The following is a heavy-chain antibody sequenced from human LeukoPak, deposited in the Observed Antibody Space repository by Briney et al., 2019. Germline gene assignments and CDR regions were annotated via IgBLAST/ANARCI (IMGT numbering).Heavy chain of an antibody. Sequence: TSETLSLTCAVYGGSFSGYYWSWIRQPPGKGLEWIGEINHSGSTNYNPSLKSRVTISVDTSKNQFSLKLSSVTAADTAVYYCARGLEVGYSSSSGVYGMDVWGQGTTVTVSS. CDR1: GGSFSGYY. CDR2: INHSGST. CDR3: ARGLEVGYSSSSGVYGMDV. V-gene: IGHV4-34*01. D-gene: IGHD6-6*01. J-gene: IGHJ6*02.